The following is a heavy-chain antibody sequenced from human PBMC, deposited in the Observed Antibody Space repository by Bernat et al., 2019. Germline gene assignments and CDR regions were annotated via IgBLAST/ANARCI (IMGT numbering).Heavy chain of an antibody. Sequence: VQLVESGGGVVQPGRSLRLSCAASGLTFSNYAMTWVRQAPEKGLEWVSTISGSGASTSYADSVKGRFTVSRDNSKNTVYLQMNSLRAEDTAVYYCVTDPLEFDPWGQGTLVTVSS. V-gene: IGHV3-23*04. CDR3: VTDPLEFDP. J-gene: IGHJ5*02. CDR2: ISGSGAST. CDR1: GLTFSNYA.